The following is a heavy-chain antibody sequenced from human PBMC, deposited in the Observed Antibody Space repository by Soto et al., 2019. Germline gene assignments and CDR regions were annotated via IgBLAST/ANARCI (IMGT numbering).Heavy chain of an antibody. CDR1: GYTLTELS. Sequence: ASVKVSCKVSGYTLTELSMHWVRQAPGKGLEWMGGFDPEDGETIYAQKFQGRVTMTEDTSTDTAYMELSSLRSEDTAVYYCATTKALLRFGELLSPYFDYWGQGTMVTVPS. CDR2: FDPEDGET. V-gene: IGHV1-24*01. D-gene: IGHD3-10*01. CDR3: ATTKALLRFGELLSPYFDY. J-gene: IGHJ4*02.